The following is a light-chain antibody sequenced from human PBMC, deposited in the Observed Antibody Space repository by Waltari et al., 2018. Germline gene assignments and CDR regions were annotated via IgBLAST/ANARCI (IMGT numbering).Light chain of an antibody. V-gene: IGKV2-30*02. J-gene: IGKJ2*01. CDR2: RVF. Sequence: DVVMTQSPLSLPVTLGQPASIPCTSRQSLVHSDGNTHLTWFQQRLGQAPRRLISRVFNRDSGVTGRLSGSGSGTEFTLKISRVDADDVGVYYCMQVTHWPYTFGQGTKLDIK. CDR3: MQVTHWPYT. CDR1: QSLVHSDGNTH.